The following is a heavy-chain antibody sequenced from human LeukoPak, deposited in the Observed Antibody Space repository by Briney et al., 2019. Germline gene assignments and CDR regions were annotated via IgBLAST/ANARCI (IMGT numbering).Heavy chain of an antibody. CDR3: ARPYGDLRYFDY. J-gene: IGHJ4*02. CDR1: GGSFSGYH. D-gene: IGHD4-17*01. Sequence: SETLSLTCAVCGGSFSGYHWSWIRQPPGKGLEWIGEINHSGSTNYNPSLKSRVTISVDTSKNQFSLKLSSVTAADTAVYYCARPYGDLRYFDYWGQGTLVTVSS. CDR2: INHSGST. V-gene: IGHV4-34*01.